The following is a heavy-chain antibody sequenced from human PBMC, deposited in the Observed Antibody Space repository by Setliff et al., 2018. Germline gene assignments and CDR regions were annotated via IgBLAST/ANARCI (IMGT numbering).Heavy chain of an antibody. CDR3: ARYHYGSGSYYFTN. Sequence: GPTLVNPTQTLTLTCTFSGFSLSTSGMCVSWIRQPPGKALEWLARIDWDDDKFYSTSLKTRLTISKDTSKNQVVLTMTNMDPVDTATYYCARYHYGSGSYYFTNWGQGTLVTVSS. CDR2: IDWDDDK. D-gene: IGHD3-10*01. J-gene: IGHJ4*02. V-gene: IGHV2-70*17. CDR1: GFSLSTSGMC.